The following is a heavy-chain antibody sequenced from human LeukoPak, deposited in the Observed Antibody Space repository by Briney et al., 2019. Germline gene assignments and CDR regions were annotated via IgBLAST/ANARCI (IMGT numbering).Heavy chain of an antibody. V-gene: IGHV3-21*01. J-gene: IGHJ4*02. D-gene: IGHD4-17*01. CDR2: ISSSSSYI. CDR3: ARADYGDRPDY. CDR1: GFIFRSYG. Sequence: PGGSLRLSCAASGFIFRSYGMSWVRQAPGKGLEWVSSISSSSSYIYYADSVKGRFTISRDNAKNSLYLQMNSLRAEDTAVYYCARADYGDRPDYWGQGTLVTVSS.